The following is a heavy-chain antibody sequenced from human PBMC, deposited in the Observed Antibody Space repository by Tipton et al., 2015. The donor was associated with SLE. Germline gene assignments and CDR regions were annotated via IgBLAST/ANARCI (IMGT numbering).Heavy chain of an antibody. J-gene: IGHJ4*02. CDR1: GFTFDDYT. V-gene: IGHV3-74*01. D-gene: IGHD6-19*01. CDR2: INSDGSST. Sequence: GSLRLSCAASGFTFDDYTMHWVRQAPGKGLVWVSRINSDGSSTSYADSVKGRFTISRDNAKNTLYLQMNSLRAEDTAVYYCARGGGSGWSHFDYWGQGTLVTVSS. CDR3: ARGGGSGWSHFDY.